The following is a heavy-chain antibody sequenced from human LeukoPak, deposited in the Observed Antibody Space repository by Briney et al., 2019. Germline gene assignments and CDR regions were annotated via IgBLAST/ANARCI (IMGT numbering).Heavy chain of an antibody. CDR1: GFTFSSYS. J-gene: IGHJ4*02. CDR2: IFTTGSST. CDR3: ARIRGYTQDF. V-gene: IGHV3-48*02. Sequence: GGSLRLSCAASGFTFSSYSMNWVRQAPGKGLEWVSYIFTTGSSTLYADSVRGRFAISRDNAKNFLYLQMNSLRDEDTAVYYCARIRGYTQDFWGQGTLVTVSS. D-gene: IGHD5-18*01.